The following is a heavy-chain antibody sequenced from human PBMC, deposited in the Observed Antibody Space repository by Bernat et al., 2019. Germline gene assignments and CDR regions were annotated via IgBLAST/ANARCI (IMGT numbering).Heavy chain of an antibody. CDR1: GFSFRTYE. Sequence: EVQLVESGGELVQPGGSLTLSCAASGFSFRTYEMTWVRQAPGKGLEWVSYISGSGTIIYYADSVKGRFTISRDNSKNTLYLQMNSLRAEDTAVYYCARGAAAALGYWGQGTLVTVSS. CDR2: ISGSGTII. J-gene: IGHJ4*02. D-gene: IGHD6-13*01. V-gene: IGHV3-48*03. CDR3: ARGAAAALGY.